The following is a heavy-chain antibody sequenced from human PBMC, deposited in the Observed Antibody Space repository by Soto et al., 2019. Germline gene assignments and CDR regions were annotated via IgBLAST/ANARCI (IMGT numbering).Heavy chain of an antibody. J-gene: IGHJ5*02. CDR1: GDPISGYY. CDR2: VYHSGST. V-gene: IGHV4-59*01. CDR3: GRAQGLRVAELPIKCFGP. Sequence: SETLPLPCTVSGDPISGYYWSWIRQSPGKGLGWIGNVYHSGSTTYNPSLKSRVTMSVDPSTNYFSLKLNSVTAAHTAAYVCGRAQGLRVAELPIKCFGPWHRGYLITVSS. D-gene: IGHD3-16*01.